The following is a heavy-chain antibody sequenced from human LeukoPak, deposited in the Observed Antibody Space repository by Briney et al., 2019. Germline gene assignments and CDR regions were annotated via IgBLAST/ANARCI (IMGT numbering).Heavy chain of an antibody. J-gene: IGHJ4*02. V-gene: IGHV3-66*01. CDR1: GFTVSSNY. CDR2: IYSGGST. D-gene: IGHD1-1*01. CDR3: AREERGSNAFDY. Sequence: PGGSLRLSCAASGFTVSSNYMSWARQAPGKGLEWVSVIYSGGSTYYADSVKGRFTISRDNSKNTLYLQMNSLRAEDTAVYYCAREERGSNAFDYWGQGTLVTVSS.